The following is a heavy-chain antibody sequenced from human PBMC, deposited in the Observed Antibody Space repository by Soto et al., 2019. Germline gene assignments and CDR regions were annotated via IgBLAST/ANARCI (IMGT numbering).Heavy chain of an antibody. V-gene: IGHV4-59*02. J-gene: IGHJ6*02. CDR3: GGGRDSGYDFDYYGLDV. CDR2: IYNSGRA. CDR1: GGSVTTYY. D-gene: IGHD5-12*01. Sequence: QVQLQESGPGLVKPSETLSLTCSVSGGSVTTYYWSWIRQPPGKGLEWIGFIYNSGRANYNPSLMSRGTISVQPSKNQFSLKLNSVTAADTAVYYCGGGRDSGYDFDYYGLDVWGQGTTVTVSS.